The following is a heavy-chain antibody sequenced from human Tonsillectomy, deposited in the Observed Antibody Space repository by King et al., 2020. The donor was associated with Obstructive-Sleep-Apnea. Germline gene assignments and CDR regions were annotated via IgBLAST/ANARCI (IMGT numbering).Heavy chain of an antibody. CDR3: ATTTPGYCINGECYIDYFYGMDV. V-gene: IGHV5-51*01. CDR1: GYNFTNYW. J-gene: IGHJ6*02. Sequence: VQLVESGAEVKKPGESLKISCKGSGYNFTNYWIGWVRQMPGKGLEWMGIIYPGDSGTRYSPSLQGQVTISVDKSISTAYLQWSSLKASDTAMYYWATTTPGYCINGECYIDYFYGMDVWGQGTTVTVSS. D-gene: IGHD2-8*01. CDR2: IYPGDSGT.